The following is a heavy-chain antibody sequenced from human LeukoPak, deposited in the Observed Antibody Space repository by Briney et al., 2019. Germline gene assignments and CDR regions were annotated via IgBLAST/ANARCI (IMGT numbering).Heavy chain of an antibody. V-gene: IGHV3-74*01. CDR3: SRGGATC. CDR1: GFTFSRYG. CDR2: VSVDGSGT. Sequence: GGSLRLSCAASGFTFSRYGMHWVRQAPGKGLVWVSHVSVDGSGTNYADSVKGRFTISRDNAKNTLYLHMNSLRAEDMAVYYCSRGGATCWGQGTLVTVSS. J-gene: IGHJ4*02. D-gene: IGHD1-26*01.